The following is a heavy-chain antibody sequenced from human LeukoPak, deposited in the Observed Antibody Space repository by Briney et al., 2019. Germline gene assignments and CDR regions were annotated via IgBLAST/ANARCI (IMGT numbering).Heavy chain of an antibody. D-gene: IGHD5-18*01. J-gene: IGHJ4*02. CDR3: AKDSTPGYSYGSYFDY. CDR1: GFTFDDYA. CDR2: ISWNSGSI. Sequence: GGSLRLSCAASGFTFDDYAMHWVRQAPGKGLEWVSGISWNSGSIGYADSVKGRFTISRDNAKNSLYLQMNSLRAEDTALYYCAKDSTPGYSYGSYFDYWGQGTLVTVSS. V-gene: IGHV3-9*01.